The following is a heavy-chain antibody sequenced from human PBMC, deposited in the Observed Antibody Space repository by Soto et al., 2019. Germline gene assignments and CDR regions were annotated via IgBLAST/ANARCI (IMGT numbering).Heavy chain of an antibody. CDR2: IWRDGDIE. CDR1: GFTFYNYG. V-gene: IGHV3-33*06. Sequence: QVQLVESGGGVVQPGRSLRLSCIASGFTFYNYGMHWVRQAPCKGLEWVAAIWRDGDIEHYPDSVKGRFTISRDNSRNTLYLQMSSLSAEDTAMYYCAKGGLLAATQMGWFDPWGQGTMVIVSS. D-gene: IGHD1-26*01. CDR3: AKGGLLAATQMGWFDP. J-gene: IGHJ5*02.